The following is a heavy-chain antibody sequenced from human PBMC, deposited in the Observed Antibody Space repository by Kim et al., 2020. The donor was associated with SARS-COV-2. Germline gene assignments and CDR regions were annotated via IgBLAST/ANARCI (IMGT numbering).Heavy chain of an antibody. CDR1: GFTFSSYW. V-gene: IGHV3-7*01. J-gene: IGHJ2*01. Sequence: GGSLRLSCAASGFTFSSYWMSWVRQAPGKGLEWVANIKQDGSEKYYVDSVKGRFTISRDNAKNSLYLQMNSLRAEDTAVYYCARYIAAAGTLDFAWYFDLWGRGTLVTVSS. CDR3: ARYIAAAGTLDFAWYFDL. D-gene: IGHD6-13*01. CDR2: IKQDGSEK.